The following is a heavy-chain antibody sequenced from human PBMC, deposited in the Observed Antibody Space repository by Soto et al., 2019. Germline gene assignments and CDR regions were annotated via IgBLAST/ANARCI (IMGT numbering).Heavy chain of an antibody. V-gene: IGHV4-34*01. J-gene: IGHJ4*02. CDR3: ARGRAGSWVDY. CDR1: GGSFSGYY. Sequence: QVQLQQWGAGLLKPSETLSLTCAVYGGSFSGYYWSWIRQPPGKGLEWIGEINHSGSTNYNPSLKSRVTISVDTSKNQFSLKLSSVTAADTAVYYCARGRAGSWVDYWGQGTLVTVSS. CDR2: INHSGST. D-gene: IGHD1-26*01.